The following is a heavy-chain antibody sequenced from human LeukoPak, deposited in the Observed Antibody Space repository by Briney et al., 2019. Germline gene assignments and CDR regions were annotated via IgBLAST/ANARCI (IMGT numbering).Heavy chain of an antibody. J-gene: IGHJ1*01. CDR3: AKAADYAGTSGKAEYFQH. CDR2: ISGSGGNT. D-gene: IGHD4/OR15-4a*01. CDR1: GFTFSSYA. V-gene: IGHV3-23*01. Sequence: GGSLRLSCAASGFTFSSYAMSWVRQAPGKGLEWVSGISGSGGNTYYADSVKGRFTISRDNSKNTLYPQMNSLRAEDTAVYYCAKAADYAGTSGKAEYFQHWGQGTLVIVSS.